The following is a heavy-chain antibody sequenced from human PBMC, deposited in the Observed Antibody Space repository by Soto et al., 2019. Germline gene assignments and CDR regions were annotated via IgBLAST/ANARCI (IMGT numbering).Heavy chain of an antibody. CDR3: AKSLSTEGSNWFDP. CDR2: ISGRGGST. J-gene: IGHJ5*02. V-gene: IGHV3-23*01. Sequence: WGSLRLSCAASGSTFSNYAMSWVRQAPGKGLEWVSAISGRGGSTYYADSVKGRFTISRDNSKNTLYLQMNSLRAEDTAVYYCAKSLSTEGSNWFDPWGQGTLVTVSS. CDR1: GSTFSNYA.